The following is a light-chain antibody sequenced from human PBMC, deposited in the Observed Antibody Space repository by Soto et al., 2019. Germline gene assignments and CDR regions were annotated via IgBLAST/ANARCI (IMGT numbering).Light chain of an antibody. J-gene: IGKJ5*01. CDR1: QSVGRY. CDR2: DAS. CDR3: QQRSNWPIT. Sequence: EIVLTQSPATLSLSPGERATLSCRASQSVGRYLAWYQQKPGQAPRLLIYDASNRATGIPAGFSGSGSGTDFTLTISSLEPADFAVYYCQQRSNWPITFGQGTRLEIK. V-gene: IGKV3-11*01.